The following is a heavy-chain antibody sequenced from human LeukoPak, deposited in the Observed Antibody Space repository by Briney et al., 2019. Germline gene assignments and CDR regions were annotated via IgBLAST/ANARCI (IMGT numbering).Heavy chain of an antibody. D-gene: IGHD2-2*01. CDR3: ARDSSPNRGSDY. CDR2: IIPILGIA. V-gene: IGHV1-69*04. J-gene: IGHJ4*02. CDR1: GGTFSSYA. Sequence: SVTVSCTASGGTFSSYAISWVRQAPGQGLEWMGRIIPILGIANYAQKFQGRVTITADKSTSTAYMELSSLRSEDTAVYYCARDSSPNRGSDYWGQGTLVTVSS.